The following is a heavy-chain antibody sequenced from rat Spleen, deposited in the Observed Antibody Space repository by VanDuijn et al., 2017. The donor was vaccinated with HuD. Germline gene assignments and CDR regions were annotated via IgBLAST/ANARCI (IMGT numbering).Heavy chain of an antibody. V-gene: IGHV5-31*01. Sequence: EVQLVESGGGLVQPGRSLKLSCVASGFTFNNYWMTWIRQAPGKGLEWVAYISTGGGSTYYRDSVKGRFTNSRDNAKSTLYLQMDSLRSEDTATYYCTRDTKGITYFDNWGQGVMVTVSS. CDR1: GFTFNNYW. D-gene: IGHD1-9*01. CDR3: TRDTKGITYFDN. J-gene: IGHJ2*01. CDR2: ISTGGGST.